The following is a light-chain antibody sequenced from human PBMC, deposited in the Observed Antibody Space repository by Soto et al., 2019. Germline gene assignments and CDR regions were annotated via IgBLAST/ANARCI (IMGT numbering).Light chain of an antibody. V-gene: IGLV2-11*01. CDR2: DVN. Sequence: QSALTQPRSVSGSPGQSVTISCTGTNSDVGGYNYVSWYQQHPGAAPQVVIYDVNERPSGVPDRFSGSRSGNAASLTISGLQADDEADYFCCSYTGTSTLVVFGGGTKVTVL. CDR3: CSYTGTSTLVV. J-gene: IGLJ2*01. CDR1: NSDVGGYNY.